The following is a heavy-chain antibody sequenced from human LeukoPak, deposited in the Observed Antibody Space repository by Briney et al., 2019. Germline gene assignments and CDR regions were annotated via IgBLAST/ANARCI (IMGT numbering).Heavy chain of an antibody. CDR2: ISAYNGNT. D-gene: IGHD5-18*01. CDR3: ARGEVVDTAMGIPFDY. CDR1: GYTFTSYG. V-gene: IGHV1-18*01. Sequence: PVASVKVSCKASGYTFTSYGISWVRQAPGQGLEWMGWISAYNGNTNYAQKLQGRVTMTTDTSTSTAYMELRSLRSDDTAVYYCARGEVVDTAMGIPFDYWGQGTLVTVSS. J-gene: IGHJ4*02.